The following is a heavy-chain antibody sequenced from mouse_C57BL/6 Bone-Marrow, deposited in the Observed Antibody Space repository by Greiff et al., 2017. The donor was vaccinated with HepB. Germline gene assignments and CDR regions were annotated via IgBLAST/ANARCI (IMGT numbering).Heavy chain of an antibody. J-gene: IGHJ4*01. D-gene: IGHD2-10*02. Sequence: EVKVVESGGGLVQPGGSRKLSCAVSGFTLSSFGIHWVRQAPEKGLEWVAYISSGGTTIYYADTVKGRFTISRDNPRNTLFLQMTSLRSEDTAMYYCAKYGNYVGYAMDYWGQGTSVTVSS. CDR3: AKYGNYVGYAMDY. CDR1: GFTLSSFG. V-gene: IGHV5-17*02. CDR2: ISSGGTTI.